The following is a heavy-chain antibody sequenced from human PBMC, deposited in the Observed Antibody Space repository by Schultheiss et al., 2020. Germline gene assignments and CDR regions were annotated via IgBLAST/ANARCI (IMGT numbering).Heavy chain of an antibody. CDR1: GYTFTGYY. V-gene: IGHV1-69*13. Sequence: SVKVSCKASGYTFTGYYMHWVRQAPGQGLEWMGGIIPIFGTANYAQKFQGRVTIAADESTSTAYMELSSLRSEDTAVYYCARGPGSGSYYKSSWFDPWGQGTLVTVSS. J-gene: IGHJ5*02. CDR2: IIPIFGTA. CDR3: ARGPGSGSYYKSSWFDP. D-gene: IGHD3-10*01.